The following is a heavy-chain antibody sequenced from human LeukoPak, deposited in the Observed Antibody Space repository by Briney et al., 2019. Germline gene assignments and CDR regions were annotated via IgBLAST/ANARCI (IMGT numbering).Heavy chain of an antibody. CDR3: ARDAPRSSYNTYNHYGMDV. V-gene: IGHV1-18*01. J-gene: IGHJ6*02. D-gene: IGHD1-1*01. Sequence: ASVKVSCKASGYSLTNYGISWVRQAPGQGLEWMGWISAYNGNTNYAQNLQGRVTMTTDTSTSTACMELRSLRSDDTAVYYCARDAPRSSYNTYNHYGMDVWGQGTTVTVS. CDR2: ISAYNGNT. CDR1: GYSLTNYG.